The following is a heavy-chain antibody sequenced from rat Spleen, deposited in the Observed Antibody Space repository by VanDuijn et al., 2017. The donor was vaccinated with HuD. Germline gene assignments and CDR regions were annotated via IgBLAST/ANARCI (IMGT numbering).Heavy chain of an antibody. D-gene: IGHD1-12*02. CDR2: INSAGST. Sequence: MQLQESGPGLVKPSQSLSLTCSVTDYSITSSYRWTWIRKFPGNKLEWMAYINSAGSTVYNPSLTSRISITRDTSKNQFFLQVNSVTTEDTATYYWARGIYYYDGTYYPDYWGQGVMVTVSS. CDR1: DYSITSSYR. J-gene: IGHJ2*01. V-gene: IGHV3-3*01. CDR3: ARGIYYYDGTYYPDY.